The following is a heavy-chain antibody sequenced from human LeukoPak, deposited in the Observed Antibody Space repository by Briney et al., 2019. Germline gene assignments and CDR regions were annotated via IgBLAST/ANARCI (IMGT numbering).Heavy chain of an antibody. CDR1: GFTLSDYY. Sequence: GGSLRLSWAASGFTLSDYYMSWIRQAPGKGLEWVSYISSSGSTIDYADSVKGRFTTSRDNAKNSLYLQMSSLRAEDTAVYYCARRRDFFDYWGQGTLVTVSS. CDR2: ISSSGSTI. CDR3: ARRRDFFDY. V-gene: IGHV3-11*01. J-gene: IGHJ4*02.